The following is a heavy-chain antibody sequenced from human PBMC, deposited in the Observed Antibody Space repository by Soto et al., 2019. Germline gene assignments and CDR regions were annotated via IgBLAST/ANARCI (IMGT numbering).Heavy chain of an antibody. CDR1: GGTFSSYT. D-gene: IGHD2-2*02. J-gene: IGHJ4*02. CDR3: AMEYCSSTSCYRDY. Sequence: QVQLVQSGAEVKKPGSSVKVSCKASGGTFSSYTISWVRQAPGQGLEWMGRIIPILGIANYAQKFQGKVTITADKTTSTAYMELSSLKSEDTAVYYCAMEYCSSTSCYRDYWGQGTLVTVSS. CDR2: IIPILGIA. V-gene: IGHV1-69*02.